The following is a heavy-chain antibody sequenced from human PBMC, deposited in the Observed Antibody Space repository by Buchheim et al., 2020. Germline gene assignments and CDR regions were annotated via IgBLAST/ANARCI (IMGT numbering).Heavy chain of an antibody. D-gene: IGHD3-10*01. CDR1: GFTFSSYA. V-gene: IGHV3-23*01. CDR3: AKDPVPYGYNYYYGMDV. J-gene: IGHJ6*02. CDR2: ISGSGGST. Sequence: EVQLLESGGGLVQPGGSLRLSCAASGFTFSSYAMSWVRQAPGKGLEWVSAISGSGGSTYYADSVKGRFTISSDNSKNTSYLQMNSLRAEDTAVYYCAKDPVPYGYNYYYGMDVWGQGTT.